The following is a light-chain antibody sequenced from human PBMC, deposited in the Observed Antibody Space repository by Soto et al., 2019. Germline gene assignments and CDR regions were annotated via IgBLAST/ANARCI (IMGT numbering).Light chain of an antibody. J-gene: IGKJ1*01. CDR3: QHYSICPPT. CDR2: YAS. Sequence: EMVMTQSPATLSVSPGERVTLSCRASESVHRNLAWYQQKPGQGPSLLIYYASTRATGVPARFTGSGSGTEFTLTISSLQSEDFGVYHCQHYSICPPTFGHGTKVEIK. CDR1: ESVHRN. V-gene: IGKV3-15*01.